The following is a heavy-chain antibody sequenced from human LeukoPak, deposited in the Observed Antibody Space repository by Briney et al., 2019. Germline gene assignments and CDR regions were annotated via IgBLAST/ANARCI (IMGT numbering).Heavy chain of an antibody. CDR2: ISSSSSYI. CDR3: ARGIAGYFDY. V-gene: IGHV3-21*01. CDR1: GFTFSSYA. J-gene: IGHJ4*02. Sequence: GGSLRLSCAASGFTFSSYAMNWVRQAPGKGLEWVSSISSSSSYIYYADSVKGRFTISRDNAKNSLYLQMNSLRAEDTAVYYCARGIAGYFDYWGQGTLVTVSS. D-gene: IGHD6-13*01.